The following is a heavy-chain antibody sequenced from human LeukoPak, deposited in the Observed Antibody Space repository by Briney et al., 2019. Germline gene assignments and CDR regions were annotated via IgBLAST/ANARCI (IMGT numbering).Heavy chain of an antibody. D-gene: IGHD2-15*01. CDR3: AKDRIPDGRYSIDF. CDR1: GFTFSTYA. V-gene: IGHV3-23*01. Sequence: GSLRLSCAASGFTFSTYAMDWVRQAPGKGLEWVSVIVGNGGGIQYADSVKGRFRISRDNAKDMLYLQMDSLRAEDTAVYYCAKDRIPDGRYSIDFWGQGTLVTVSS. J-gene: IGHJ4*02. CDR2: IVGNGGGI.